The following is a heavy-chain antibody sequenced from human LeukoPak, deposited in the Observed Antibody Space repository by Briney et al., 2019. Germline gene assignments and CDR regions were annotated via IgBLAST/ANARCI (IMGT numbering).Heavy chain of an antibody. J-gene: IGHJ5*02. V-gene: IGHV1-8*01. D-gene: IGHD2-2*01. CDR2: MNPNSGNT. CDR1: GYTFTSYD. CDR3: ARDSTSDNWFEP. Sequence: ASVKVSCKASGYTFTSYDINWVRQATGQGLEWMGWMNPNSGNTGYAQKFQGRVTMTRNTSISTAYMELSSLRSEDTAVYYCARDSTSDNWFEPWGQGTLVTVSS.